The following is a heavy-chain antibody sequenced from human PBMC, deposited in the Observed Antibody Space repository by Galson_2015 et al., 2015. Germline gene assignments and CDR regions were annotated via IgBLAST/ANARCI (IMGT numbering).Heavy chain of an antibody. J-gene: IGHJ4*02. CDR1: GFTFSHYW. V-gene: IGHV3-7*03. D-gene: IGHD1-26*01. Sequence: SLRLSCAASGFTFSHYWMSWVRQAPGKGLEWVANIKQDGSEKYFMDSVKGRFTISRDNAKKSLYLQMNSLRAEDTAVYYCATDSRIVGATGTFDYWGQGTLVTVSS. CDR3: ATDSRIVGATGTFDY. CDR2: IKQDGSEK.